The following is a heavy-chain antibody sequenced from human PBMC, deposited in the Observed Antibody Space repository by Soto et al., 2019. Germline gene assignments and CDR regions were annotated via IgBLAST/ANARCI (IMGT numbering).Heavy chain of an antibody. Sequence: QVQLQESGPGLVKPSETLSLTCSVSGGSISTYYWSWIRQAPGKRLEWLGYIFHSGATNYNPSLESRVTRSVDTSKSRLSLRLTSVTAADTGVYYCARALMGSFDAFDIWGQGTTVTVSS. CDR2: IFHSGAT. J-gene: IGHJ3*02. CDR1: GGSISTYY. D-gene: IGHD3-16*01. CDR3: ARALMGSFDAFDI. V-gene: IGHV4-59*01.